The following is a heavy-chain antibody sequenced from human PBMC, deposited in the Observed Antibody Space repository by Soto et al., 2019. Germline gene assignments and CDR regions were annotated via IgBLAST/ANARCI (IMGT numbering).Heavy chain of an antibody. CDR2: IYTSGST. CDR1: GGSIRSYF. V-gene: IGHV4-4*07. D-gene: IGHD3-3*01. J-gene: IGHJ3*02. Sequence: QVQLQESGPGLAKPSETLSLTCTVSGGSIRSYFWSWIRQPAGKGLEWIGRIYTSGSTNYNPSLKSRVTMSVDTSKNQFSLRLSSVTAADTAVYYFARDGDFWSGSYAFDIWGQGTMVTVSS. CDR3: ARDGDFWSGSYAFDI.